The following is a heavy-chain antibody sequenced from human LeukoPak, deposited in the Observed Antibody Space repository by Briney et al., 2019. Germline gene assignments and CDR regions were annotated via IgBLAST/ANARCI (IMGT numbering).Heavy chain of an antibody. CDR1: GFTSSSFA. D-gene: IGHD2-8*01. Sequence: PGGSLRLSCAASGFTSSSFAMHWVRQAPGKGLEWVAFIRSDGNNKKYADSVKGRFTISRDNSENTLYLQMNGLRAEDTAVYYCAKGGTIGGNYFDFWGQGTLVTVSS. V-gene: IGHV3-30*02. J-gene: IGHJ4*02. CDR3: AKGGTIGGNYFDF. CDR2: IRSDGNNK.